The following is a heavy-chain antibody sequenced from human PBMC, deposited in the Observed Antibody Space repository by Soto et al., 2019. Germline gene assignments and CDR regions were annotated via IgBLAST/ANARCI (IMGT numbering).Heavy chain of an antibody. CDR1: GGSISSYY. CDR2: IYYSGST. J-gene: IGHJ4*02. CDR3: ARLKGLRRYFDY. Sequence: SETLSLTCTVSGGSISSYYWSWIRQPPGKGLEWIGYIYYSGSTNYNPSLKSRVTISVDTSKNQFSLKLSSVTAADTAVYYCARLKGLRRYFDYWGQGTLVTVSS. V-gene: IGHV4-59*08. D-gene: IGHD4-17*01.